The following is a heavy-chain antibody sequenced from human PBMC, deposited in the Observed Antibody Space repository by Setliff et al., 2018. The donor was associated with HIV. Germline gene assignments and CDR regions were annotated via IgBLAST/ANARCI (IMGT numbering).Heavy chain of an antibody. CDR2: LGWKASSA. V-gene: IGHV3-20*04. J-gene: IGHJ4*02. CDR3: SRXXXXXFDY. CDR1: GFNFDDYG. Sequence: PGGSLRLSCKASGFNFDDYGMSWVRQVPGKGLEWIFSLGWKASSAGYSDFVRGRFTISRXXAKNSLYLQMNSLRAEDTAVYYCSRXXXXXFDYWGQGIPVTVSS.